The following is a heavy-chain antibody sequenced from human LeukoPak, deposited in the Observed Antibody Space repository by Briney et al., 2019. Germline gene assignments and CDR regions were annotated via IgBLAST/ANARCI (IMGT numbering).Heavy chain of an antibody. D-gene: IGHD3-16*01. V-gene: IGHV3-48*03. J-gene: IGHJ4*02. Sequence: GGSLRLSCAASGFTFSSYEMNWVRQAPGKGLEWVSYISSSGSTIYYADSVKGRFTISRGNSKNTLYLQMNSLTAEDTAVYYCAKDREVITFGGVIYYFDYWGQGTLVTVSS. CDR3: AKDREVITFGGVIYYFDY. CDR2: ISSSGSTI. CDR1: GFTFSSYE.